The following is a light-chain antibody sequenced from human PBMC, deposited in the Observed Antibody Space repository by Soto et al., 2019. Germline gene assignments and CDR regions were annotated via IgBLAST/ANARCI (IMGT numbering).Light chain of an antibody. Sequence: ESVLTQYPGTLSLSPGARDTLSCRASQSVSSSYLAWYQQKPGQAARLLIYGASSRATGIPDRFRGSVSGTACTLTISRLQPEDFAGNYCRQDGSSRTFGPGTKGDIK. CDR1: QSVSSSY. J-gene: IGKJ3*01. V-gene: IGKV3-20*01. CDR3: RQDGSSRT. CDR2: GAS.